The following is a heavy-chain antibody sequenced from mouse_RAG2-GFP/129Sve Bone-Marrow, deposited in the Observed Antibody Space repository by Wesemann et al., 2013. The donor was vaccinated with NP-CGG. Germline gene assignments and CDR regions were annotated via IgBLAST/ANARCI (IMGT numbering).Heavy chain of an antibody. J-gene: IGHJ3*01. Sequence: GATYYNPSLKSRISITRDTSKNQYYLQLNSVTTEDTATYYCARYGRLVPFAYWGQGTLVTVSA. CDR2: GAT. CDR3: ARYGRLVPFAY. V-gene: IGHV3-8*02. D-gene: IGHD2-10*02.